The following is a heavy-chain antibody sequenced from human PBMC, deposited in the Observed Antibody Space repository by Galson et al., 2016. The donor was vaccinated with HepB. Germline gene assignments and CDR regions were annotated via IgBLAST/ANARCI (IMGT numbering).Heavy chain of an antibody. CDR1: GFNFNSYD. J-gene: IGHJ4*02. D-gene: IGHD1-1*01. V-gene: IGHV3-48*03. Sequence: SLRLSCAASGFNFNSYDMNWVRQAPGKGLEWVSYISSSGNTIYYADSVKGRFTISRDNAKNSLYLQMNSLRAEDTAVYYCARDRDRSNWDFDFWGQGTLVTVSS. CDR3: ARDRDRSNWDFDF. CDR2: ISSSGNTI.